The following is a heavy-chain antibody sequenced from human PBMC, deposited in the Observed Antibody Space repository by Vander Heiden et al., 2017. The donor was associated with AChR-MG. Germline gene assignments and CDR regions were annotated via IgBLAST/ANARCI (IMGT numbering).Heavy chain of an antibody. CDR3: AKDMAFGSSWTSSSFDY. CDR1: GFTFDDYA. CDR2: ISWNSGSI. D-gene: IGHD6-13*01. Sequence: EVQLVESGGGLVQPGRSLRLSCAASGFTFDDYAMHWVRQAPGKGLEWVSGISWNSGSIGYADSVKGRVTISRDNAKNSLYLQMNSLRAEDTALYYCAKDMAFGSSWTSSSFDYWGQGTLVTVSS. V-gene: IGHV3-9*01. J-gene: IGHJ4*02.